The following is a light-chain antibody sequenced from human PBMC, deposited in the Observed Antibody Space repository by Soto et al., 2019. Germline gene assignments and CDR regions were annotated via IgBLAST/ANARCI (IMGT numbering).Light chain of an antibody. Sequence: QSVLTQPPSASGSPGQSVTISCTGTSSDVGGYNYVSWYQQHPGKAPKLMIYEVTKRPSGVPDRFSGSKSGNTASLTVSGLQAEDEDDYYCSSYAGSNNLVFGGGTTLTVL. CDR1: SSDVGGYNY. CDR3: SSYAGSNNLV. V-gene: IGLV2-8*01. J-gene: IGLJ3*02. CDR2: EVT.